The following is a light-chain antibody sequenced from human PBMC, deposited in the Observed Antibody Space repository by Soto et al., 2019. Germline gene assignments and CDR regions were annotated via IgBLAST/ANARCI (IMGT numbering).Light chain of an antibody. V-gene: IGKV1-17*01. CDR2: AAS. J-gene: IGKJ1*01. CDR1: QGVSND. Sequence: DIQMTQSPSSLSASVGDRVTITCRAIQGVSNDLGWYQQKPGKAPKRLISAASSLQGGVPSRLSGGGTGTEFTLTISCLLPEDFATNYGLQYNTYPWTFGQGTRVDI. CDR3: LQYNTYPWT.